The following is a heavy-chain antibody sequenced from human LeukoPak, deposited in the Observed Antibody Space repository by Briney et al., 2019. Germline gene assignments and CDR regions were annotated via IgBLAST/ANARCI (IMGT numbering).Heavy chain of an antibody. CDR2: IRSKAYGGTT. CDR1: GFTFGDYA. J-gene: IGHJ4*02. CDR3: TRGPIVVVPAAMDY. V-gene: IGHV3-49*04. D-gene: IGHD2-2*01. Sequence: PGGSLRLSCTASGFTFGDYAMSWVRQAPGKGLEWVGFIRSKAYGGTTEYAASVKGRFTISRDDSKSIAYLQMNSLKTEDTAVYYCTRGPIVVVPAAMDYWGQGTLVTVSS.